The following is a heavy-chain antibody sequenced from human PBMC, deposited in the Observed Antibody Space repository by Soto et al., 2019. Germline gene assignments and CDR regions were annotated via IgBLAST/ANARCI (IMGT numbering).Heavy chain of an antibody. CDR3: ARAPMVRGVISDAFDI. J-gene: IGHJ3*02. CDR2: ISSSSSYI. Sequence: GGSLRLSCAASGFTFSNYSMNWVRQAPGKGLEWVSSISSSSSYIYYADSVKGRFTISRENAKNSLYLQMNSLRAEDTAVYYCARAPMVRGVISDAFDIWGQGTMVTVSS. CDR1: GFTFSNYS. V-gene: IGHV3-21*01. D-gene: IGHD3-10*01.